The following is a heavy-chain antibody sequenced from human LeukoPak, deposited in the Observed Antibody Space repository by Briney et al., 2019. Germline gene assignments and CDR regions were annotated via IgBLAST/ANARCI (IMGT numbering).Heavy chain of an antibody. V-gene: IGHV4-59*05. D-gene: IGHD3-3*01. CDR3: ARLKGDYDFWSGYPNFDY. CDR2: IYYSGST. Sequence: SETLSLTCTVSGGSISRYYWNWIRQPPGKGLEWIGSIYYSGSTYYNPSLKSRVTISVDTSKNQFSLKLSSVTAADTAVYYCARLKGDYDFWSGYPNFDYWGQGTLVTVSS. J-gene: IGHJ4*02. CDR1: GGSISRYY.